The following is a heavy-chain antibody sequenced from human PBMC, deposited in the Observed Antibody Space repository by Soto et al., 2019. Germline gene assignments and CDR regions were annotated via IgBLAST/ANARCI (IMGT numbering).Heavy chain of an antibody. CDR1: GFTFSSYW. V-gene: IGHV3-74*01. D-gene: IGHD2-2*01. J-gene: IGHJ5*02. CDR2: INSDGSST. CDR3: ARVAEYCSSTSCYQSLWSNWFDT. Sequence: PGGSLRLSCAASGFTFSSYWMHWFRQAPGKGLVWVSRINSDGSSTSYADAVKGRFTISRDNAKNTLYLQMNSLRAEDTAVYYCARVAEYCSSTSCYQSLWSNWFDTWGQGTLVT.